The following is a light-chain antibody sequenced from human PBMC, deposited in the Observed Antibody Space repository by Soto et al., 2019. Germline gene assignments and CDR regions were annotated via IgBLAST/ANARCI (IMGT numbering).Light chain of an antibody. CDR2: GAS. CDR1: QSVSSN. CDR3: QQYNNWHT. V-gene: IGKV3-15*01. Sequence: EIVMTQSPATLSVSPGDRATLSCRASQSVSSNLAWYQQKPGQAPRLLIYGASTRATGIPARFSGSGSGTEFTLTISSLQSEDFAVYYCQQYNNWHTFGPGTKLEIK. J-gene: IGKJ2*01.